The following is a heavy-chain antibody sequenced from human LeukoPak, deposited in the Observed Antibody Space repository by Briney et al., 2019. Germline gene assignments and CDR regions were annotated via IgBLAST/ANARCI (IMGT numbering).Heavy chain of an antibody. CDR1: GFTFSSYA. J-gene: IGHJ4*02. Sequence: QTGGSLRLSCAASGFTFSSYAMSWVRQAPGKGLEWVSAFSGSGCSTYYADSVKGRFTISRDNSKNTLYLQMNSLRAEDTAVYYCAKSASVADSSRVVGYFDYWGQGTLVTVSS. D-gene: IGHD6-13*01. CDR3: AKSASVADSSRVVGYFDY. V-gene: IGHV3-23*01. CDR2: FSGSGCST.